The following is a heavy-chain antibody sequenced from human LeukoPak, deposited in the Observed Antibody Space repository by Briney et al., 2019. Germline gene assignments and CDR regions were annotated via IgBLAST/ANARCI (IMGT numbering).Heavy chain of an antibody. CDR2: ISGSSSNT. J-gene: IGHJ3*02. V-gene: IGHV1-18*01. CDR3: ARATGTWGHDGFDI. D-gene: IGHD3-16*01. Sequence: ASVKVSCKAYGYTFMSHGISWVRQAPGQGPEWMGWISGSSSNTNYAQRLQGRVTMTTDTSTTTAYMELRSLRSDDTAVYYCARATGTWGHDGFDIWGQGTMVTVSS. CDR1: GYTFMSHG.